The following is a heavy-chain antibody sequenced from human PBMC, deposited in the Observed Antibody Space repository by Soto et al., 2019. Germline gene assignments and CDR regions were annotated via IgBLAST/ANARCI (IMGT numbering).Heavy chain of an antibody. CDR2: IIPIFGTA. V-gene: IGHV1-69*01. CDR3: ARGEAARLDY. Sequence: QVQLVQSGAEVKKPGSSVKVSCKASGGTFSSYAISWVRQAPGQGLEWMGGIIPIFGTANYAQKXXXXVTXXXXXXXXXXXXXXSSLRSEDTAVYYCARGEAARLDYWGQGTLVTVSS. CDR1: GGTFSSYA. J-gene: IGHJ4*02. D-gene: IGHD6-6*01.